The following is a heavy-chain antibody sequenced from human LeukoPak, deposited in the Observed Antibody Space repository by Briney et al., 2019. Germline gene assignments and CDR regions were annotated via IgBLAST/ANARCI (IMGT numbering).Heavy chain of an antibody. CDR1: GYTFISYD. CDR2: MNLNSGHT. CDR3: AREGSYYYDSGSSFDAFDI. J-gene: IGHJ3*02. Sequence: ASVKVSCKASGYTFISYDINWVRQATGQGLEWMGWMNLNSGHTGFAQKFQGRVTITADKSTSTAYMELSSLRSEDTAVYYCAREGSYYYDSGSSFDAFDIWGQGTMVTVSS. V-gene: IGHV1-8*01. D-gene: IGHD3-22*01.